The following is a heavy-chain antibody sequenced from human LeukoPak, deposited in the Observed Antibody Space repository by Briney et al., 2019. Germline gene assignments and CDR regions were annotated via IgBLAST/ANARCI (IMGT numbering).Heavy chain of an antibody. Sequence: KPSETLSITFAVHGGSLSGYYWSWVRQPPGKRLEWIGEINHSGSTNYKPSLKSRVTISVDTSKNQFSLKLSSVTAADTAVYYCARGTHSGSYYLHFDYWGQGTLVTVSS. D-gene: IGHD1-26*01. V-gene: IGHV4-34*01. CDR1: GGSLSGYY. J-gene: IGHJ4*02. CDR3: ARGTHSGSYYLHFDY. CDR2: INHSGST.